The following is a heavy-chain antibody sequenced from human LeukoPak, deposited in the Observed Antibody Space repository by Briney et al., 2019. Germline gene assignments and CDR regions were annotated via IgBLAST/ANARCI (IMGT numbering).Heavy chain of an antibody. D-gene: IGHD1-1*01. CDR1: GGSIIGYY. V-gene: IGHV4-59*12. CDR2: VHYSGST. J-gene: IGHJ6*03. Sequence: KPSETLSLTCTVSGGSIIGYYWNWVRHRPGRGLEWIGYVHYSGSTKYNSSLNNRVIISTDTSKNQFSLKLSSVTAADTAVYYCARGTTMDVWGKGTTVTVSS. CDR3: ARGTTMDV.